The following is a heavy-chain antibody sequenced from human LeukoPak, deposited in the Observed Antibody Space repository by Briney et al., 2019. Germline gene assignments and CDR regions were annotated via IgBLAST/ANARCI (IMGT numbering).Heavy chain of an antibody. CDR1: GFTFSSYA. J-gene: IGHJ4*02. CDR3: AKDSNFYYGSGSYLGY. D-gene: IGHD3-10*01. V-gene: IGHV3-30*04. CDR2: ISYDGSDK. Sequence: GGSLRLSCAASGFTFSSYAMHWVRQAPGKGLEWVAVISYDGSDKYYADSVKGRFTISRDNSKNTLYLQMNSLRAEDTAVYYCAKDSNFYYGSGSYLGYWGQGTLVTVSS.